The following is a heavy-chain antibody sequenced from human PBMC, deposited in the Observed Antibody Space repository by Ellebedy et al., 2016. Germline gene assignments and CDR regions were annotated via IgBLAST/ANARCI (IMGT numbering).Heavy chain of an antibody. J-gene: IGHJ2*01. CDR1: GFTVSTNY. D-gene: IGHD1-14*01. V-gene: IGHV3-53*01. Sequence: GGSLRLSCAASGFTVSTNYMTWVRQAPGKGMEWVSVIYAGGSTYYADSVKGRFTISRDNSKNTLYLQMNGLRVEDTAIYYCSRDRITGVGMWYFDLWGLGTLVTVSS. CDR2: IYAGGST. CDR3: SRDRITGVGMWYFDL.